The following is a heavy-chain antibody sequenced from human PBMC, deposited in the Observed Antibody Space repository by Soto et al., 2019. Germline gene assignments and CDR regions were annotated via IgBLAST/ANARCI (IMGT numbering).Heavy chain of an antibody. Sequence: ASVKVSCKASGFTFTSSAVQWVRQARGQRLEWIGWIVVGSGNTNYAQKFQERVTITRDMSTSTAYMELSSLGSEDTAVYYCAADGYYYGSGGPNWFDPWGQGTLVTVS. V-gene: IGHV1-58*01. J-gene: IGHJ5*02. CDR2: IVVGSGNT. D-gene: IGHD3-10*01. CDR1: GFTFTSSA. CDR3: AADGYYYGSGGPNWFDP.